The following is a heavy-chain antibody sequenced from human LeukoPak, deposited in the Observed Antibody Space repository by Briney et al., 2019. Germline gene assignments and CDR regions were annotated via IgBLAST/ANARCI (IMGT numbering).Heavy chain of an antibody. V-gene: IGHV4-4*07. D-gene: IGHD3-22*01. CDR2: IYTSGSA. CDR1: GGSISSYH. J-gene: IGHJ5*02. CDR3: ARDGHYYDSSAPTFGNWFDP. Sequence: SETLSLTCTVSGGSISSYHWSWIRQPAGKGLEWIGRIYTSGSANYNPSLKSRVTMSVDTSKNQFSLKLSSVTAADTAVYYCARDGHYYDSSAPTFGNWFDPWGQGTLVTVSS.